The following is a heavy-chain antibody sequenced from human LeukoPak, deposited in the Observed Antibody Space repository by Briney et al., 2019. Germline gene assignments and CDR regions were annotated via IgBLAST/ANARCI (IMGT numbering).Heavy chain of an antibody. V-gene: IGHV3-53*01. D-gene: IGHD3-22*01. CDR3: ARDGDYYDSSGYYFSNAFDI. CDR1: GFAVSSNY. J-gene: IGHJ3*02. Sequence: GGSLRLSCAASGFAVSSNYMSWVRQAPGKGLEWVSVIYSGGSTYYADSVKGRFTISRDNSKNTLYLQMNSLRAEDTAVYYCARDGDYYDSSGYYFSNAFDIWGQGTMVTVSS. CDR2: IYSGGST.